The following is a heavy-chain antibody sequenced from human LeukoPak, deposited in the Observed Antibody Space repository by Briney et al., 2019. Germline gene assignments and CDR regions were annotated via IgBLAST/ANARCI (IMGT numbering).Heavy chain of an antibody. D-gene: IGHD5/OR15-5a*01. CDR3: AKDDGDSVAGYFDY. J-gene: IGHJ4*02. V-gene: IGHV3-9*01. Sequence: GGSLRLSCAASGFTFDDYAMHWVRQAPGKGLEWVSGISWNSGSIGYADSVKGLFTISRDNAKNSLYLQMNSLRAEDTALYYCAKDDGDSVAGYFDYWGQGTLVTVSS. CDR1: GFTFDDYA. CDR2: ISWNSGSI.